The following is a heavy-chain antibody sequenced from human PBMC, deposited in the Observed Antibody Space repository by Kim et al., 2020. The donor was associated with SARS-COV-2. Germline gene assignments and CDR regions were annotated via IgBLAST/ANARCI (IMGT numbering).Heavy chain of an antibody. Sequence: GGSLRLSCAASGFTFSSYAMSWVRQAPGKGLEWVSAIGGSGGSTYYADSVKGRFTISRDNSKNTLYLQMNSLRAEDTAVYYCAKKAYYDFWSGYSALDYWGQGTLVPVPS. CDR3: AKKAYYDFWSGYSALDY. D-gene: IGHD3-3*01. CDR1: GFTFSSYA. V-gene: IGHV3-23*01. CDR2: IGGSGGST. J-gene: IGHJ4*02.